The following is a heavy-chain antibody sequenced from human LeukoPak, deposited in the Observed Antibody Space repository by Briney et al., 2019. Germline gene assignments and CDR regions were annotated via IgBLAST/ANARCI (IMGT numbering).Heavy chain of an antibody. CDR3: ARQDSGSYGVLDY. D-gene: IGHD1-26*01. CDR1: GYSISSGYY. Sequence: PSETLSLTCAVSGYSISSGYYWGWIRQPPGKGLEWIGSIYHSGSTYYNPSLKSRVTISVDTSKNQFSLKLSSVTAEDTAVYYCARQDSGSYGVLDYWGQGTLVTVSS. CDR2: IYHSGST. J-gene: IGHJ4*02. V-gene: IGHV4-38-2*01.